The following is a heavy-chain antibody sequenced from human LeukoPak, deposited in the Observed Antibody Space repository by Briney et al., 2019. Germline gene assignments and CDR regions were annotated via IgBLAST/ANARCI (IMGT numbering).Heavy chain of an antibody. CDR2: INPSGGST. CDR1: GYTFTSYY. J-gene: IGHJ6*02. D-gene: IGHD2-2*01. CDR3: ARDGSECSSTSCYSYMDV. V-gene: IGHV1-46*01. Sequence: ASVKVSCTASGYTFTSYYMHWVRQAPGQGLEWMGIINPSGGSTSYAQKFQGRVTMTRDTSTSTVYMELSSLRSEDTAVYYCARDGSECSSTSCYSYMDVWGQGTTVTVSS.